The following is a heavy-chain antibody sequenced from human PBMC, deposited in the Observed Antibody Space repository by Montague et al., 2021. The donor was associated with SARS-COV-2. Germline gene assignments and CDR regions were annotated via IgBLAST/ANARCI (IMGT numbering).Heavy chain of an antibody. CDR2: ISHSGSA. J-gene: IGHJ4*02. V-gene: IGHV4-34*01. CDR1: GGSFSDYK. Sequence: SETLSLTCAVYGGSFSDYKWTWIRQSPGKGLEWLGQISHSGSANYNPSLKSRVTISVDTAKNQFSLKLTSVNVVDTAVYYCTRGASGYWGQGTLVTVSS. CDR3: TRGASGY.